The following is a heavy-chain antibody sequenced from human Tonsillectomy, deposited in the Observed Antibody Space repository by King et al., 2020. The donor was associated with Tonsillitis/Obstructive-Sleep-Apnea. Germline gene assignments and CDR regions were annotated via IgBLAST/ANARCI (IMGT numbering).Heavy chain of an antibody. CDR1: GFTFDDYA. D-gene: IGHD3-3*01. V-gene: IGHV3-9*01. CDR2: ITWNSGDI. Sequence: VQLVESGGALVQPGRSLRLSCAASGFTFDDYAMHWVRQAPGKGLEWVSGITWNSGDIGYADSGKGRFTISSDNAKISLYLQINSLRAEDTALYYCAKDTGRFLTPYMDVWGKGTTVTVSS. CDR3: AKDTGRFLTPYMDV. J-gene: IGHJ6*03.